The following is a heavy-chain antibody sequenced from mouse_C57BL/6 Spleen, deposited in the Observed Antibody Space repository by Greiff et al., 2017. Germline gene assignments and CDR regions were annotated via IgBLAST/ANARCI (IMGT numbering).Heavy chain of an antibody. CDR3: TRVYGSSYYFDY. CDR2: ISSGGDYI. Sequence: EVKLQESGEGLVKPGGSLKLSCAASGFTFSSYAMSWVRQTPEKRLEWVAYISSGGDYIYYADTVKGRFTISRDNARNTLYLQMSSLKSEDTAMYYCTRVYGSSYYFDYWGQGTTLTVSS. D-gene: IGHD1-1*01. CDR1: GFTFSSYA. J-gene: IGHJ2*01. V-gene: IGHV5-9-1*02.